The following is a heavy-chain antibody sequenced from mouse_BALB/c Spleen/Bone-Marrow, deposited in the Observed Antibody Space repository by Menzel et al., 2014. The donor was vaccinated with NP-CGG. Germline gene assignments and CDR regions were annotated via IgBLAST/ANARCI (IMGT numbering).Heavy chain of an antibody. V-gene: IGHV1-7*01. CDR2: INPSTGYT. CDR3: ARRGDSSGYPFAY. CDR1: GYTFTSYW. J-gene: IGHJ3*01. Sequence: VQLQQSGAELAKPGASVKMSCKASGYTFTSYWMRWVKQRPGQGLEWIGYINPSTGYTEHNQRFKDKATLTADKSSSTAYMQLSSLTSEDSAVYYCARRGDSSGYPFAYWGQGTLVTVSA. D-gene: IGHD3-2*01.